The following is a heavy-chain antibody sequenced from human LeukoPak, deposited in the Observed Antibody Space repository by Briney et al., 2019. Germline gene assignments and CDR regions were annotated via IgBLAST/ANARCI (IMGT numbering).Heavy chain of an antibody. CDR2: ISSSSFSI. CDR3: ARCTTGRTFGSLREIKRSREIDY. V-gene: IGHV3-21*01. J-gene: IGHJ4*02. CDR1: GFTFSSYS. Sequence: PGGSLRLSCAASGFTFSSYSMNWVRQAPGKGLEWVSSISSSSFSIYYADSVEGRFTVSRDNAKNSLYLQMNSLRAEDTAVYYCARCTTGRTFGSLREIKRSREIDYWGQGTLVTVSS. D-gene: IGHD1-1*01.